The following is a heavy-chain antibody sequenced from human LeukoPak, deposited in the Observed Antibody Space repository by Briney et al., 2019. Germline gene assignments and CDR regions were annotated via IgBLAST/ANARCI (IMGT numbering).Heavy chain of an antibody. CDR1: GFSVYNNY. CDR2: IYTGGTI. V-gene: IGHV3-53*01. J-gene: IGHJ4*02. Sequence: GGSLRLSCAASGFSVYNNYMTWVRQAPGKGLEWVSLIYTGGTIYYADSVKGRFTISRDNSKNTLYLQMNSLTAEDTAVYYCALLWYGELPQVDYWGQGTLVTVSS. CDR3: ALLWYGELPQVDY. D-gene: IGHD3-10*01.